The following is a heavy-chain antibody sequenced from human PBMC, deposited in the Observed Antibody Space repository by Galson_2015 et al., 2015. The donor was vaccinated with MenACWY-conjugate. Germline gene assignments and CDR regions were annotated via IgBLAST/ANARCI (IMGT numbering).Heavy chain of an antibody. CDR1: GFTFRNYW. Sequence: SLRLSCAVSGFTFRNYWMTWVRQAPGKGLEWVASIKKDGSEKYYVDSVKGRFTISRDNTKSSMYLEMNSPRDEDTAVYYCARGHYGMDVWGQGTTVTASS. V-gene: IGHV3-7*03. CDR3: ARGHYGMDV. CDR2: IKKDGSEK. J-gene: IGHJ6*02.